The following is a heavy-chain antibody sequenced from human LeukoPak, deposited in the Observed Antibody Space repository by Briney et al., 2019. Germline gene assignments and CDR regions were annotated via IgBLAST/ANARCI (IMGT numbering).Heavy chain of an antibody. Sequence: ASVKVSCKASGGTFTSYAISWVRQAPGQGLECMGRIIPIFGAANYAQKFQGRVTITADKSTSTAYMELSRMRSEDTAVYYCANTYYDYVWGSYRPWDYFDYWGQGTLVTVSS. CDR2: IIPIFGAA. D-gene: IGHD3-16*02. CDR1: GGTFTSYA. CDR3: ANTYYDYVWGSYRPWDYFDY. V-gene: IGHV1-69*06. J-gene: IGHJ4*02.